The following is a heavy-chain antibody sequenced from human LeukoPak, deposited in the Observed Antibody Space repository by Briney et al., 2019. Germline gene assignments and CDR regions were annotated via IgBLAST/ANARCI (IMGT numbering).Heavy chain of an antibody. J-gene: IGHJ6*04. CDR1: GFIFSGDW. D-gene: IGHD3-10*02. Sequence: GGSLRLSCAASGFIFSGDWMNWVRQAPGKGLEWVSYISSSGSTIYYADSVKCRFTISRDNAKNSLYLQMNSLRAEDTAVYYCAELGITMIGGVWGKGTTVTISS. V-gene: IGHV3-48*04. CDR3: AELGITMIGGV. CDR2: ISSSGSTI.